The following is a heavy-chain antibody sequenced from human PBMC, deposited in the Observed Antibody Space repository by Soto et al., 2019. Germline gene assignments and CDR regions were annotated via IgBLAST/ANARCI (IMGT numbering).Heavy chain of an antibody. CDR1: GFTFSVYT. CDR2: INDSGRTL. CDR3: ARDGYSTSSDWPWFDP. Sequence: EAHLVESGGGLVLPGGSLRLSCAASGFTFSVYTMSWVRQAPGKGLEWIADINDSGRTLRYADSVKGRFTISRDNAKNSLYLQMTSLRDEDTAVYFCARDGYSTSSDWPWFDPWGQGTLVTVS. V-gene: IGHV3-48*02. D-gene: IGHD2-8*01. J-gene: IGHJ5*02.